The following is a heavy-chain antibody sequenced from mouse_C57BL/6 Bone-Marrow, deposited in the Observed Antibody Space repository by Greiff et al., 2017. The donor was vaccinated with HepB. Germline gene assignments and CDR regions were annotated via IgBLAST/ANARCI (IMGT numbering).Heavy chain of an antibody. V-gene: IGHV3-6*01. CDR2: ISYDGSN. CDR3: ARDSSGYDYAMDY. Sequence: EVKLVESGPGLVKPSQSLSLTCSVTGYSITSGYYWNWIRQFPGNKLEWMGYISYDGSNNYNPSLKNRISITRDTSKNQFFLKLNSVTTEDTATYYCARDSSGYDYAMDYWGQGTSVTVSS. J-gene: IGHJ4*01. CDR1: GYSITSGYY. D-gene: IGHD3-2*02.